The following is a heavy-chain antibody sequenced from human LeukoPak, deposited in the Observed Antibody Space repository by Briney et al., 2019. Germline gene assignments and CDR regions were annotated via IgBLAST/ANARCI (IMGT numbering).Heavy chain of an antibody. CDR1: GDSISSGDYY. CDR2: IYYSGST. CDR3: ARDHSSGVDY. V-gene: IGHV4-30-4*08. D-gene: IGHD5-18*01. Sequence: SETLSLTCTVSGDSISSGDYYWSWIRQPPGNGLEWIGYIYYSGSTYYNPSLKSRVTISVDTSKNQFSLKLSSVTAADTAVYYCARDHSSGVDYWGQGTLVTVSS. J-gene: IGHJ4*02.